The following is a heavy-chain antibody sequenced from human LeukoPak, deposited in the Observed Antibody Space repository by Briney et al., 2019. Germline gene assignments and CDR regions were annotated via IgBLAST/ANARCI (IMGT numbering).Heavy chain of an antibody. CDR2: INQDGSEK. V-gene: IGHV3-7*01. J-gene: IGHJ4*02. D-gene: IGHD2-15*01. Sequence: GGSLRLSCAASGFAFDTYRMSWVRQAPGKGLEWVANINQDGSEKYYVDSLRGRFTVSRDNAKNSLYLQMNSLRAEETAIYYCAREGYCSGGSCPGLFVYWGQGTLVTVPS. CDR1: GFAFDTYR. CDR3: AREGYCSGGSCPGLFVY.